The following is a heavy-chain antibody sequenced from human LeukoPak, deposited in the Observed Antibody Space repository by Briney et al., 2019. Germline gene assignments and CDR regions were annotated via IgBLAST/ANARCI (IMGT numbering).Heavy chain of an antibody. J-gene: IGHJ6*03. CDR3: ARWSGSVTARNYYYYMDV. D-gene: IGHD6-6*01. CDR2: IKQDGSEK. Sequence: GGSLRLSCAASGFTFSSYWMSWVRQAPGKGLEWVANIKQDGSEKYYVDSVKGRFTISRDNAKNSLYLQMNSLRAEDTAVYCCARWSGSVTARNYYYYMDVWGEGTTVTVSS. V-gene: IGHV3-7*01. CDR1: GFTFSSYW.